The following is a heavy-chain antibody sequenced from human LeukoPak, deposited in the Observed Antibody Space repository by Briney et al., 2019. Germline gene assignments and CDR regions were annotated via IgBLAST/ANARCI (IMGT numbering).Heavy chain of an antibody. CDR2: IYYSGST. CDR1: GGSISSSSYY. V-gene: IGHV4-39*07. Sequence: SETLSLTCTVSGGSISSSSYYWGWIRQPPGKGLEWIGSIYYSGSTYYNPSLKSRVTISVDTSKNQFSLKLSSVTAADTAVYYCARELWFGEGNNWFDPWGQGTLVTVSS. CDR3: ARELWFGEGNNWFDP. J-gene: IGHJ5*02. D-gene: IGHD3-10*01.